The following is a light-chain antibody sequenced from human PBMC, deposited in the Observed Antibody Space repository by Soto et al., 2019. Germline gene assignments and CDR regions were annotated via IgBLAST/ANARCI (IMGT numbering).Light chain of an antibody. V-gene: IGKV3-20*01. J-gene: IGKJ1*01. CDR1: QSVGSNH. CDR3: QQYSSSRT. CDR2: GGS. Sequence: EIVLTQSPATLSLSPGERATLSCRACQSVGSNHLAWYQQKPGQAPRLLICGGSTRATGIPVRFSGSGSETDFTLTITRLEPEDFAVYYCQQYSSSRTFGQGTKVDIK.